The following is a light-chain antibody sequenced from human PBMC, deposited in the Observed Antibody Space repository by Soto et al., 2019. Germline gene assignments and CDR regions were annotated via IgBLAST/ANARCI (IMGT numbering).Light chain of an antibody. J-gene: IGKJ4*01. V-gene: IGKV4-1*01. CDR3: QQYYTMPLT. CDR2: GAS. Sequence: LVMPPCPDSLAVSLGERASISCRSRQSVLYSSDNKNYLVWYQQKPGQPPKXXIYGASTREFGVPDRFSGSGSGTDFTLTISSLQAEDVADYYCQQYYTMPLTCGGGTQVDI. CDR1: QSVLYSSDNKNY.